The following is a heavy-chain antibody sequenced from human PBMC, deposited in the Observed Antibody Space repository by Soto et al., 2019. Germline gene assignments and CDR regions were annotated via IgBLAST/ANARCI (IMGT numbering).Heavy chain of an antibody. CDR1: GGSISSGGYY. D-gene: IGHD6-13*01. Sequence: SETLSLTCTVSGGSISSGGYYWSWIRQHPGKGLEWIGYIYYSGSTYYNPSLKSRVTISVDTSKNQFSLKLSSVTAADTAVYYCARVRIAAAGLIDYWGQGTLVTVSS. J-gene: IGHJ4*02. CDR3: ARVRIAAAGLIDY. CDR2: IYYSGST. V-gene: IGHV4-31*03.